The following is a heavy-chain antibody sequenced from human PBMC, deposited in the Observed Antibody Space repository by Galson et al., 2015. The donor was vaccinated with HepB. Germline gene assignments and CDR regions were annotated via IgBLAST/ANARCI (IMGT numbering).Heavy chain of an antibody. J-gene: IGHJ5*01. CDR2: ISGNGDST. CDR3: AKGYCLFDS. D-gene: IGHD2-21*01. CDR1: GFAFDTHA. Sequence: SLRLSCAASGFAFDTHAMSWVRQAPGRGLKWISGISGNGDSTFYVDSVKGRFTVSRGNPNNMLFLQMNSLRAEDAGLYFCAKGYCLFDSWGQGIRVTVSS. V-gene: IGHV3-23*01.